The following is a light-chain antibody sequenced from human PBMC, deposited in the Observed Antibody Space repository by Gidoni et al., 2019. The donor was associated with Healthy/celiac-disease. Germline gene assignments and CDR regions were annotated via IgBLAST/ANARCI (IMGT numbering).Light chain of an antibody. CDR2: KAS. J-gene: IGKJ1*01. Sequence: DIQMTQSPSTLSASVGDRVTITCRASQSISSWLAWYQQKPGKAPKLLIYKASSLESGVPSRFSGSGSGTEFTLTISSLQPDDFATYYCQQYNSRGTFGQXTKVEIK. CDR1: QSISSW. CDR3: QQYNSRGT. V-gene: IGKV1-5*03.